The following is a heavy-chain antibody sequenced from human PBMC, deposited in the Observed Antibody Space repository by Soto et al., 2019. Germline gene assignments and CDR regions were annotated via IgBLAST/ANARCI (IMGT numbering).Heavy chain of an antibody. Sequence: GCCRSIKRQQPGKGLEWIVYIYYSGSTYYNPSLKSRVTISVDTSKNQFSLKLSSVTAADTAVYYCARDPYGAGSYQKTFRGMAVWGHRTTDIGSS. D-gene: IGHD3-10*01. V-gene: IGHV4-31*02. CDR2: IYYSGST. CDR1: GCC. CDR3: ARDPYGAGSYQKTFRGMAV. J-gene: IGHJ6*01.